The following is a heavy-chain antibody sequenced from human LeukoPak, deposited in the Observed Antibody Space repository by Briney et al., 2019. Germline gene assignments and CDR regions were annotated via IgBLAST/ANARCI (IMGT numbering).Heavy chain of an antibody. CDR2: ISHSGTT. D-gene: IGHD3-9*01. V-gene: IGHV4-34*01. CDR1: GGSFSGYY. J-gene: IGHJ4*02. Sequence: SETLSLTCAVYGGSFSGYYWSWIRQPPGKGLEWIGTISHSGTTYYNPSLGSRVTISLDTSENQFSLRLSSVTAADTAVYYCATRAGLRYFDYWGQGTLVTASS. CDR3: ATRAGLRYFDY.